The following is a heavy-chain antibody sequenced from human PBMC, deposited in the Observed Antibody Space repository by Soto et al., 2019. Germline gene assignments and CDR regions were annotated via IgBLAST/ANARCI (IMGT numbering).Heavy chain of an antibody. J-gene: IGHJ4*02. CDR3: ASSYGSGSTHFDS. CDR1: GGTFNSYT. V-gene: IGHV1-69*02. CDR2: VNPIVGMS. D-gene: IGHD3-10*01. Sequence: QVQLVQSGAEVKKPGSSVKVSCTASGGTFNSYTLNWVRQAPGQRLVWVGRVNPIVGMSSSASKFQGRVTMTADKSTSKAYMDLTGLKSEDTAVYSGASSYGSGSTHFDSWGQGTLVTVSS.